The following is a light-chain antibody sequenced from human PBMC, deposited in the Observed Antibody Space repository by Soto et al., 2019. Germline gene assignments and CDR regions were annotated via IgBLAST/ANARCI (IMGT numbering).Light chain of an antibody. V-gene: IGKV1-39*01. Sequence: IQMTQSPSSLSASVGDRVTITCRASQNINNFLNWFQHKPGKPPNLLIYRASDLQSGVPSRFSGSGSGTVFTLTINSLQPEDFATYSCQQTYSAPLTFGGGTKVDTK. CDR2: RAS. CDR1: QNINNF. J-gene: IGKJ4*01. CDR3: QQTYSAPLT.